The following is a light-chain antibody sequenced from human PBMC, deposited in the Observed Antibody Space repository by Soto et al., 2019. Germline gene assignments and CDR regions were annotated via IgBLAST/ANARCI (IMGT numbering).Light chain of an antibody. CDR3: LQHNSYPLT. CDR1: QSIVRW. V-gene: IGKV1-5*01. J-gene: IGKJ4*01. CDR2: AAS. Sequence: DIQMTQSPSTLSASVGDRVTITCRASQSIVRWMAWYQQKPGKAPKRLIYAASSLQSGVPSRFSGSGSGTEFTLTISSLQPEDFATYYCLQHNSYPLTFGGGTKVDIK.